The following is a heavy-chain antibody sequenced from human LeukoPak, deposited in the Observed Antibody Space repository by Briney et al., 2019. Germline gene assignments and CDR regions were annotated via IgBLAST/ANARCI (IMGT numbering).Heavy chain of an antibody. CDR3: AKDRPGGYYDSSGYPDY. D-gene: IGHD3-22*01. CDR2: ISYDGSNK. CDR1: GFTFSSYG. J-gene: IGHJ4*02. Sequence: GGSLSLSCAASGFTFSSYGMHWVRQAPGKGLDWVAVISYDGSNKYYADSVKGRITISRDNSKNTLYLQMNSLRAEDTAVYYCAKDRPGGYYDSSGYPDYWGQGTLVTVSS. V-gene: IGHV3-30*18.